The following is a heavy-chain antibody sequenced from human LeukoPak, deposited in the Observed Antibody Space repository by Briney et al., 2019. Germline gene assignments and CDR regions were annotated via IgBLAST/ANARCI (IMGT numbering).Heavy chain of an antibody. J-gene: IGHJ4*02. V-gene: IGHV5-51*01. CDR2: IYPGDSDT. D-gene: IGHD3-10*01. Sequence: GESLKISSKGSGYSFTSYWIGWVRQMPGKGLEWMGIIYPGDSDTRYSPSFQGQVTVSADKSISTAYLQWSSLKASDTAMYYCARHYYGSGSYYTNFDYWGQGTLVTVSS. CDR3: ARHYYGSGSYYTNFDY. CDR1: GYSFTSYW.